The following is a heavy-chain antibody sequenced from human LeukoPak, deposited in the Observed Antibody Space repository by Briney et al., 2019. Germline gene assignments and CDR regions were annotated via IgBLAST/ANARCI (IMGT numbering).Heavy chain of an antibody. D-gene: IGHD3-3*01. J-gene: IGHJ4*02. Sequence: SETLSLNCTVSGGSICSGSYYWGWIRQPPGKGLEWIGSIYYSGSTYYNPSLKSRVTISVDTSKNQFSLKLSSVTAADTAVYYCARSAWGGYYYLDYWGQGTLVTVSS. CDR2: IYYSGST. CDR3: ARSAWGGYYYLDY. CDR1: GGSICSGSYY. V-gene: IGHV4-39*01.